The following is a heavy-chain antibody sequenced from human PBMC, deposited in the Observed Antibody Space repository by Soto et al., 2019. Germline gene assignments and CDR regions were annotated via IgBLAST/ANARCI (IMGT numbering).Heavy chain of an antibody. J-gene: IGHJ5*02. V-gene: IGHV1-46*01. CDR1: GDTFTSYY. Sequence: SVKVSCKAPGDTFTSYYLNWVRQAPGQGLEWMGVINPHGGSTKYAQKFQGRITMTRDTSRSTVYMELSSLRSDDTAIYYCARSSGGNFGIIIEGSNWFDPWGQGTLVTVSS. CDR3: ARSSGGNFGIIIEGSNWFDP. CDR2: INPHGGST. D-gene: IGHD3-3*01.